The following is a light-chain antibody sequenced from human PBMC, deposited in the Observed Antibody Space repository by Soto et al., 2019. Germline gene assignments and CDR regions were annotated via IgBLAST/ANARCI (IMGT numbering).Light chain of an antibody. CDR1: QSVSSY. Sequence: EIVLPQSPATLSLSPGERDTISCRASQSVSSYLAWYQKKPGQAPRLLIYDASNRATGIPARFSGIGSGTDFTLTISSLEPEDLAVYYCQQYGSSPPRTFGQGTKVDIK. CDR3: QQYGSSPPRT. V-gene: IGKV3-11*01. J-gene: IGKJ1*01. CDR2: DAS.